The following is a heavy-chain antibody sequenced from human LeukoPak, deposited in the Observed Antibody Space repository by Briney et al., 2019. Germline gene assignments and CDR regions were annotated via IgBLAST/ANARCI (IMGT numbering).Heavy chain of an antibody. J-gene: IGHJ4*02. V-gene: IGHV3-21*04. D-gene: IGHD3-22*01. CDR1: GFTFSSYS. CDR3: AKFRYDSSGYPSYFDY. CDR2: ISSSSSYI. Sequence: PGGSLRLSCAASGFTFSSYSMNWVRQAPGKGLEWVSSISSSSSYIYYADSVKGRFTISRDNSKSTLYLQMNSLRAEDTAVYYCAKFRYDSSGYPSYFDYWGQGTLVTVSS.